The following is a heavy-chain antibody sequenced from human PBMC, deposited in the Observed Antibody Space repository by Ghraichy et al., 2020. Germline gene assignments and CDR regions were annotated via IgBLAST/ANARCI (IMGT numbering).Heavy chain of an antibody. D-gene: IGHD5-24*01. J-gene: IGHJ3*02. Sequence: GESLNISCAASGFTFSSYSMNWVRQAPGKGLEWVSYISSSSSTIYYADSVKGRFTISRDNAKNSLYLQMNSLRAGDTAVYYCARDRPQRWLQMDDDFDIWGKGTMVTVSS. CDR2: ISSSSSTI. V-gene: IGHV3-48*04. CDR3: ARDRPQRWLQMDDDFDI. CDR1: GFTFSSYS.